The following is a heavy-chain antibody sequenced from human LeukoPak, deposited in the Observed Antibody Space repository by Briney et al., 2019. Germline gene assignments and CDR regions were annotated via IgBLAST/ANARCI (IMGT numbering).Heavy chain of an antibody. CDR2: INHSGST. CDR3: ARGKRGYSSSWYDY. D-gene: IGHD6-13*01. J-gene: IGHJ4*02. V-gene: IGHV4-34*01. CDR1: GGSFSGYY. Sequence: SETLSLTCAVYGGSFSGYYWSWIRQPPGKGLEWIGEINHSGSTNYNPSLKSRVTISVDTSKNQFSLKLSSVTTADTAVYYCARGKRGYSSSWYDYWGQGTLVTVSS.